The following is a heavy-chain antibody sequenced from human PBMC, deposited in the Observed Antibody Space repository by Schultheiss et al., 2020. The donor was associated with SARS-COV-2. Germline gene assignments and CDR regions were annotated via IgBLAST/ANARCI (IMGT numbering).Heavy chain of an antibody. CDR3: ARDRRDRQWLARDSYYYYGMDV. CDR1: GGSISSYY. V-gene: IGHV4-59*01. J-gene: IGHJ6*02. CDR2: IYYSGST. Sequence: SETLSLTCTVSGGSISSYYWSWIRQPPGKGLEWIGYIYYSGSTNYNPSLKSRVTISVDTSKNQFSLKLSSVTAADTAVYYCARDRRDRQWLARDSYYYYGMDVWGQGTTVTVSS. D-gene: IGHD6-19*01.